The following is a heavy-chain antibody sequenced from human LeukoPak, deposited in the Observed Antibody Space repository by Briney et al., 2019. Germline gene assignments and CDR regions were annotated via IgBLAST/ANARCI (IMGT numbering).Heavy chain of an antibody. CDR1: GGSISSSSYY. CDR2: IYYSGST. V-gene: IGHV4-39*07. Sequence: PSQTLSLTCTVSGGSISSSSYYWGWIRQPPGKGLEWIGSIYYSGSTYYNPSLKSRVTISVDTSKNQFSLKLSSVTAADTAVYYYARYDVWGTYRAFDYWGQGTLVTVSS. CDR3: ARYDVWGTYRAFDY. D-gene: IGHD3-16*02. J-gene: IGHJ4*02.